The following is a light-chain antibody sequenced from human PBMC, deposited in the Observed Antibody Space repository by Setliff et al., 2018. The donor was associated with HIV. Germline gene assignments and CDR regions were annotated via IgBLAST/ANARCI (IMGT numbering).Light chain of an antibody. CDR1: SSDIGGYNY. V-gene: IGLV2-14*03. CDR2: DVT. J-gene: IGLJ1*01. CDR3: LSYTSGSSLYV. Sequence: QSALAQPASVSGSPGQSITISCTGTSSDIGGYNYVSWFQQHPGKAPKLIIFDVTNRPSGISYRFSGSKSDNTASLTISGLQAEDEADYYCLSYTSGSSLYVLGTGTKVTVL.